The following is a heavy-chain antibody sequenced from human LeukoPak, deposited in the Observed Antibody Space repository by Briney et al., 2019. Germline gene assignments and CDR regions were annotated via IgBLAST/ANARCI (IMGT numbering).Heavy chain of an antibody. CDR2: IYYSGST. CDR1: GGSISSYY. Sequence: PSETLSLTCTVSGGSISSYYWSWIRQPPGKGLEWIGYIYYSGSTNYNPSLKSRVTISVDTSKNQFSLKLSSVTAADTAVYYCARDHAYCSSTSCHAGFDYWGQGTLVTVSS. V-gene: IGHV4-59*01. J-gene: IGHJ4*02. CDR3: ARDHAYCSSTSCHAGFDY. D-gene: IGHD2-2*01.